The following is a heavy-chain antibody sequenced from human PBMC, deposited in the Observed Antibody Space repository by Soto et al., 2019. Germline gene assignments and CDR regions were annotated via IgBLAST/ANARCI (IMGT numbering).Heavy chain of an antibody. Sequence: QVQLVQSGAEVKKPGSSVKVSCKASGGTFSSYAISWVRQAPGQGLEWMGGIIPIFGTADYAQKFQGRVTITADESTSTDYMKLSSQRSEDTAVYSCASPMNNYSYCGRDVGGQGTTVTVSS. CDR1: GGTFSSYA. CDR2: IIPIFGTA. V-gene: IGHV1-69*12. CDR3: ASPMNNYSYCGRDV. J-gene: IGHJ6*02.